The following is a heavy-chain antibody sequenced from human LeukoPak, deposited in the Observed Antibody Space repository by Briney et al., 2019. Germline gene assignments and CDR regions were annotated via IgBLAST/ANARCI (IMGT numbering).Heavy chain of an antibody. Sequence: GGSLRLSCAASGFTVSSTYMSWVRQAPGKGLEWVSLIYSGGSTYYADSVKGRFTISRDNSENTLYFQMNSLTAEDTAVYYCAKGSKRYLDYWGQGTPVTVSS. CDR3: AKGSKRYLDY. CDR1: GFTVSSTY. J-gene: IGHJ4*02. V-gene: IGHV3-66*01. CDR2: IYSGGST.